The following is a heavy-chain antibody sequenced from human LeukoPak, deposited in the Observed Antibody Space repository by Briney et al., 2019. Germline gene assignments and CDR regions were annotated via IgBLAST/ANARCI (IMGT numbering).Heavy chain of an antibody. D-gene: IGHD6-13*01. V-gene: IGHV3-21*01. CDR3: ARVGGAAGFGDAFDI. Sequence: PGGSLRLSCAASGFTFSSYSMNWVRQAPGKGLEWVSSISSSSSYIYYADSVKGRFTISRDNAKNSLYLQMNSLRAEDTAVYYCARVGGAAGFGDAFDIWGQGTMVTVSS. CDR2: ISSSSSYI. CDR1: GFTFSSYS. J-gene: IGHJ3*02.